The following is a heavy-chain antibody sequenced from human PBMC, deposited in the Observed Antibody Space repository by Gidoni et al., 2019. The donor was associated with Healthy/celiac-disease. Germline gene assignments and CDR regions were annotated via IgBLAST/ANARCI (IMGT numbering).Heavy chain of an antibody. D-gene: IGHD3-22*01. CDR3: ARDSRYYYDSSGSYYYYGMDV. J-gene: IGHJ6*02. CDR2: MYIGGST. CDR1: GFTVGSNY. V-gene: IGHV3-53*01. Sequence: EVQMVVSGGGLIQPGGYLRISCAASGFTVGSNYMSWVRQAPGKGLEWVSVMYIGGSTYYADSVKGRFTISRDNSKNTLYLQMNSLRADDTAVYYCARDSRYYYDSSGSYYYYGMDVWGQGTTVTVSS.